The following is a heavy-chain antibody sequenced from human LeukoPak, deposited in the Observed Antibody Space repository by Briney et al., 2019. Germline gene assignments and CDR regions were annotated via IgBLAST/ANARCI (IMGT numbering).Heavy chain of an antibody. J-gene: IGHJ4*02. Sequence: SETLSLTCTVSGGSISSSSYYWGWIRQPPGKGLEWIGSIYYSGSTYYNPSLKSRVTISVDTSKNQISLKLSSVTAADTAVYYCASSYSSGWSHDYWGQGTLVTVSS. CDR2: IYYSGST. CDR3: ASSYSSGWSHDY. D-gene: IGHD6-19*01. CDR1: GGSISSSSYY. V-gene: IGHV4-39*01.